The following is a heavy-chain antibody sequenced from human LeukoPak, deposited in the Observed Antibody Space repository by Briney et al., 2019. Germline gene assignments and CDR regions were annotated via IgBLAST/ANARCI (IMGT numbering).Heavy chain of an antibody. J-gene: IGHJ4*02. CDR2: IYTSGST. CDR3: ARDHVVAGSDY. V-gene: IGHV4-61*02. D-gene: IGHD6-19*01. Sequence: SETLSLTCTVSGGSISSGSYYWSWLRQPAGKGLEWIGRIYTSGSTNYNPSLKSRVTISVDTSKNQFSLKLSSVTAADTAVYYCARDHVVAGSDYWGQGTLVTVSS. CDR1: GGSISSGSYY.